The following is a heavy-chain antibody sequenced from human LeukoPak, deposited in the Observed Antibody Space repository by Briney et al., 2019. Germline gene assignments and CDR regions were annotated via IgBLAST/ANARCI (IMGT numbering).Heavy chain of an antibody. CDR2: IYTSGST. Sequence: SETLSLTCTVSGGPISSGSYYWSWIRQPAGKGLEWIGRIYTSGSTNYNPSLKSRVTISVDTSKNQFSLKLSSVTAADTAVYYCARVGYSYGYSYFDYWGQGTLVTVSS. CDR3: ARVGYSYGYSYFDY. V-gene: IGHV4-61*02. CDR1: GGPISSGSYY. J-gene: IGHJ4*02. D-gene: IGHD5-18*01.